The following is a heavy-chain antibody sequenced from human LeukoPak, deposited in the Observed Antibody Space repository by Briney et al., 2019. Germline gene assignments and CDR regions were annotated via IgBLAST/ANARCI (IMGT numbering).Heavy chain of an antibody. J-gene: IGHJ3*02. CDR2: IWYDGSNK. CDR1: GFTFSTYG. Sequence: PGGSLRLSCTASGFTFSTYGMHWVRQAPGKGLEWVAVIWYDGSNKYYADSVKGRFTISRDNSKNTLYLQMNSLRAEDTAVYYCARAVGPFDIWGQGTMVTVSS. CDR3: ARAVGPFDI. V-gene: IGHV3-33*01.